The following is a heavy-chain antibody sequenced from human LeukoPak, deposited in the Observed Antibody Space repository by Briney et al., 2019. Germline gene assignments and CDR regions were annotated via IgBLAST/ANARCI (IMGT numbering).Heavy chain of an antibody. CDR3: ARGSGGSCSDFDY. J-gene: IGHJ4*02. Sequence: PGGSLRLSCAASGFTFSSYSMNWVRQAPGKGLEWVSYISSSSSTIYCADSVKGRFTISGDNAKNSLYLQMNSLRAEDTAVYYCARGSGGSCSDFDYWGQGTLVTVSS. D-gene: IGHD2-15*01. V-gene: IGHV3-48*01. CDR1: GFTFSSYS. CDR2: ISSSSSTI.